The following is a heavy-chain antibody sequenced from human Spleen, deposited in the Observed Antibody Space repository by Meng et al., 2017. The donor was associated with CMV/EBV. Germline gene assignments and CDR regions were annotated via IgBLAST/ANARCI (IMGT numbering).Heavy chain of an antibody. V-gene: IGHV3-33*01. D-gene: IGHD1-7*01. CDR3: ARGNWNYIGSDY. CDR2: IWYDGSNK. J-gene: IGHJ4*02. CDR1: GFTFNNYG. Sequence: CAAAGFTFNNYGVPWVRQAPGKGLEWVAFIWYDGSNKYYADSVKGRFTIARDNSKNTLYLQMNSLRAEDTAVYYCARGNWNYIGSDYWGQGTLVTVSS.